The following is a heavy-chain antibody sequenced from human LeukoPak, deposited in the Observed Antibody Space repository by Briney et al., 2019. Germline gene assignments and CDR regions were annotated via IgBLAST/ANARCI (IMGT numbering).Heavy chain of an antibody. Sequence: HPSETLSLTCTVSGVSISSGSYYWRWIRQPAGKGLEWIGRIYTSGSTNYNPSLKSRVTISVDTSKNQFSLKLSSVTAADTAVYYCARHVRKRGIAVAGTPGWFDPWGQGTLVTVSS. CDR3: ARHVRKRGIAVAGTPGWFDP. CDR1: GVSISSGSYY. CDR2: IYTSGST. D-gene: IGHD6-19*01. J-gene: IGHJ5*02. V-gene: IGHV4-61*02.